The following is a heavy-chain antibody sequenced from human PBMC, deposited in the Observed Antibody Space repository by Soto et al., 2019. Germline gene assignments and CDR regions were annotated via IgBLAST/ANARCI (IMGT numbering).Heavy chain of an antibody. D-gene: IGHD1-1*01. J-gene: IGHJ3*02. V-gene: IGHV4-34*01. CDR3: ARVERGTATTVVDAFDI. CDR2: MSHSGGT. CDR1: GGFVSSGSYY. Sequence: QVQLQQWGAGLLKPSETLSLTCAVYGGFVSSGSYYWSWIRQPPGKGLEWIGEMSHSGGTHFNPSPKSRVTISVDTSKNQLSLKMSSVTAADTALYYCARVERGTATTVVDAFDIWGPGTMVTVSS.